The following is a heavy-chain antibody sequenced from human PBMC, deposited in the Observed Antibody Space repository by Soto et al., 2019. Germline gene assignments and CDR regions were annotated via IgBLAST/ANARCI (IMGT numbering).Heavy chain of an antibody. CDR3: ARARSGWPADY. CDR1: GFTFSDHY. D-gene: IGHD3-10*01. CDR2: SRNKANSYTA. Sequence: GGALRLSCATSGFTFSDHYMDGVRQAPGKGLEWVGRSRNKANSYTAEYAASVRGRFSISRDDSQNSLYLQMNSLRIEDTAVYYCARARSGWPADYWGQGTLVTVSS. J-gene: IGHJ4*02. V-gene: IGHV3-72*01.